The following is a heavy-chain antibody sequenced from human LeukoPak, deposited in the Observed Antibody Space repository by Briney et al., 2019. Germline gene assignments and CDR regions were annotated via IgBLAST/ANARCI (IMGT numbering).Heavy chain of an antibody. Sequence: SVKVSCKASGGTFSSYAISWVRQAPGQGLEWMGGIIPIFGTANYAQKFQGRVTITTDESTSTAYMELSSLRSEDAAVYYCAREGTSRTWGWGQGTLVTVSS. CDR2: IIPIFGTA. D-gene: IGHD2-2*01. V-gene: IGHV1-69*05. CDR3: AREGTSRTWG. CDR1: GGTFSSYA. J-gene: IGHJ4*02.